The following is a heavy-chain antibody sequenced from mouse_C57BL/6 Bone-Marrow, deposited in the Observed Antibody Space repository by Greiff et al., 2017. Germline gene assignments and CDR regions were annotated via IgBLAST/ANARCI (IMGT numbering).Heavy chain of an antibody. CDR2: IYPGDGDT. D-gene: IGHD2-2*01. CDR1: GYAFSSSW. J-gene: IGHJ4*01. Sequence: QVQLQQSGPELVKPGASVKISCKASGYAFSSSWMNWVKQRPGTGLEWIGRIYPGDGDTNYNGKFKGKATLTADKSSSTAYMQLSSLTSEDSAVYFCARGGGGYLYYYAMDYWGRGTSVTVSS. V-gene: IGHV1-82*01. CDR3: ARGGGGYLYYYAMDY.